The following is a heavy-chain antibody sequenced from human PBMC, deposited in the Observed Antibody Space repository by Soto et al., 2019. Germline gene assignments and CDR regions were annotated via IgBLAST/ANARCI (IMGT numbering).Heavy chain of an antibody. J-gene: IGHJ4*02. CDR1: GYTFTSYG. Sequence: ASVKVSCKASGYTFTSYGISWVRQAPGQGLEWMGIINPSGGSTSYAQKFQGRVTMTRDTSTSTVYMELSSLRSEDTAVYYCARVGSSGHQGGYWGQGTLVTVSS. CDR3: ARVGSSGHQGGY. D-gene: IGHD6-19*01. V-gene: IGHV1-46*01. CDR2: INPSGGST.